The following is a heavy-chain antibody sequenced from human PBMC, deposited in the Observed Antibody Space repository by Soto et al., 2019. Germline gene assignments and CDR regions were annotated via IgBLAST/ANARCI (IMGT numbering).Heavy chain of an antibody. V-gene: IGHV4-39*01. Sequence: SETRSLTCTVSGCSISRSSYYGGWIRQPPGKGLEWIGSIYYSGSTYYNPSLKSRVTISVDTSKNQFSLKLSSVTAADTAVYYCARPSSSSPLANVFGYDMDVWGQGTTVTVSS. J-gene: IGHJ6*02. CDR3: ARPSSSSPLANVFGYDMDV. CDR1: GCSISRSSYY. D-gene: IGHD6-6*01. CDR2: IYYSGST.